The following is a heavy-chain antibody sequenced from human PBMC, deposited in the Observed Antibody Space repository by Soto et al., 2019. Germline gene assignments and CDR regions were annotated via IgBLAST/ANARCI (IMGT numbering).Heavy chain of an antibody. CDR3: ATTLTPSRAFDI. J-gene: IGHJ3*02. V-gene: IGHV3-15*01. D-gene: IGHD3-9*01. CDR1: GFAFSNVW. CDR2: VKSKADGGTT. Sequence: EVQLVESGGGLVKPGGSLRLSCAASGFAFSNVWMNWLRQAPGKGLEWLARVKSKADGGTTAYAAPAKGRFTISRDDLQNMQYLQMNSLQTEDTAVYFCATTLTPSRAFDIWGQGTLVTVSP.